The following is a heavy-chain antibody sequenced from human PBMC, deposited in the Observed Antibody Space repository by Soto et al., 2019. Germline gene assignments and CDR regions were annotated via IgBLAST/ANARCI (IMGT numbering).Heavy chain of an antibody. Sequence: QVQLVQSGAEVKKPGSSVKVSCKASGGTFSSYTISWVRQAPGQGLEWMGRIIPILGIANSAQKFQGRVTITADKSTSTAYMELSSLRSEDTAVYYCARVRGVVPAATPFDYWGQGTLVTVSS. J-gene: IGHJ4*02. CDR2: IIPILGIA. CDR3: ARVRGVVPAATPFDY. D-gene: IGHD2-2*01. CDR1: GGTFSSYT. V-gene: IGHV1-69*02.